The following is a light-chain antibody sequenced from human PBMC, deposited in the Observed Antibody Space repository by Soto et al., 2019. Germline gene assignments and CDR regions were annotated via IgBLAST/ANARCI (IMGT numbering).Light chain of an antibody. J-gene: IGLJ1*01. CDR1: SSDVGGYNY. Sequence: QSVLTQPASVSGSPGQSITISCTGTSSDVGGYNYVSWYQQHPGKAPKLMIYAVTDRPSGVSSRFSGSKSGNTASLTISGLQAEDEADYYCSSYTSSSTLFGTGTRSP. CDR3: SSYTSSSTL. CDR2: AVT. V-gene: IGLV2-14*01.